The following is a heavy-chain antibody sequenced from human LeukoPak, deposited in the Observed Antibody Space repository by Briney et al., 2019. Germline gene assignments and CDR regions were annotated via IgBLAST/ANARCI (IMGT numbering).Heavy chain of an antibody. V-gene: IGHV3-21*01. CDR1: GFTFSSYS. Sequence: GSLRLSCAASGFTFSSYSMNWIRQAPGKGLEWVSSISSSTSYIYYADSVKGRFTISKDNAKNSLYLQMNSLRAEDTAVYYCARGESYYYDSSGSGNWFDPWGQGTLVTVSS. CDR2: ISSSTSYI. D-gene: IGHD3-22*01. CDR3: ARGESYYYDSSGSGNWFDP. J-gene: IGHJ5*02.